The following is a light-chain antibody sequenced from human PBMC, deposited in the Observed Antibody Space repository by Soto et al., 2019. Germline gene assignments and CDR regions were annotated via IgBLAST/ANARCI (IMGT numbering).Light chain of an antibody. CDR3: QKYNSYPWT. CDR1: QSISSW. Sequence: EIQMTQSPSTLSASVGESVTISCRASQSISSWLAWYQQKTWKAHKLLIYGVSTFESGVPQPCSGTGAGTELTLTTSRLQPDDFATYYCQKYNSYPWTCGQGTKVDIK. CDR2: GVS. V-gene: IGKV1-5*01. J-gene: IGKJ1*01.